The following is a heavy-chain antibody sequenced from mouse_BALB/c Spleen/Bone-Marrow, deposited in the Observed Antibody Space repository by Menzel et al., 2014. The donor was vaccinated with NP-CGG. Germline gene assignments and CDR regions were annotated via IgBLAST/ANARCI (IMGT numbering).Heavy chain of an antibody. D-gene: IGHD2-3*01. J-gene: IGHJ4*01. Sequence: EVMLVESGGGLVQPGGSLKLSCAASGFDFSRYWMSWVRQAPWKGLEWIGEINPDSSTINYTPSLKDKFIISRDNAKNTLYLQMSKVRSEDTALYYCARPDDGYYAMDYWGQGTSVTVSS. CDR2: INPDSSTI. CDR1: GFDFSRYW. CDR3: ARPDDGYYAMDY. V-gene: IGHV4-1*02.